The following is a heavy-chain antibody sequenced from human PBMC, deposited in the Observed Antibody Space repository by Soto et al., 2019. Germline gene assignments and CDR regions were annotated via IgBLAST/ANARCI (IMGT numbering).Heavy chain of an antibody. J-gene: IGHJ2*01. Sequence: QVQLVESGGGVVQPGRSLRLSCAASGFTFSSYAMHWVRQAPGKGLEWVAVISYDGSNKYYADSVKGRFTISRDNSKNPLYLQMNSLRAEDTAVYYCARPLWRNDYNWGYFDLWGRGTLVTGS. CDR2: ISYDGSNK. CDR3: ARPLWRNDYNWGYFDL. V-gene: IGHV3-30-3*01. CDR1: GFTFSSYA. D-gene: IGHD4-4*01.